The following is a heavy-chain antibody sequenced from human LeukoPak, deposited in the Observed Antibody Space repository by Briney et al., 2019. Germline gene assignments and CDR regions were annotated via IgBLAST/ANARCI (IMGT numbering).Heavy chain of an antibody. D-gene: IGHD6-19*01. J-gene: IGHJ4*02. CDR2: IRSKTYGGTT. CDR3: ARVGGWYYFDY. CDR1: GFTFGDYP. V-gene: IGHV3-49*04. Sequence: GGSLRLSCTASGFTFGDYPMSWVRQAPGKGLEWVGFIRSKTYGGTTDYAASVRGRFTISRDDSKSIAYLHMDSLKNEDTALYYCARVGGWYYFDYWGQGTLVTVSS.